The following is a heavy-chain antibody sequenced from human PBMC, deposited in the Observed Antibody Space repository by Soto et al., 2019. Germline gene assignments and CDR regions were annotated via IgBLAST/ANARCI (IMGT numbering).Heavy chain of an antibody. Sequence: QVQLVQSGAEVKKPGSSVKVSCKASGGTFSSYAISWVRQAPGHGLEWMGGIIPIFGTGNYAQKFQGRVNITADESTSTAYMELSSLRSEDTAVYYCATRIAVDRRVDAFDIWCQGTMVTVSS. D-gene: IGHD6-19*01. CDR1: GGTFSSYA. V-gene: IGHV1-69*01. J-gene: IGHJ3*02. CDR3: ATRIAVDRRVDAFDI. CDR2: IIPIFGTG.